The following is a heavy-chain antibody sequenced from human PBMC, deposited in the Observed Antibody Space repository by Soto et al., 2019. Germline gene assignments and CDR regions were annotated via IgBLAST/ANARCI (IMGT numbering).Heavy chain of an antibody. J-gene: IGHJ5*02. V-gene: IGHV1-8*01. CDR1: GYTFSSYD. Sequence: QVQLVQSGAEVKKPGASVKVSCKASGYTFSSYDINWVRQATGQGLEWMGWMNPNSGNTGYAQKFQGRVTMTRNTSIRTAYMELSSLRSEDTAVYYCXIRXXRWERHWFDPWGQGTLVTVSS. CDR3: XIRXXRWERHWFDP. D-gene: IGHD1-26*01. CDR2: MNPNSGNT.